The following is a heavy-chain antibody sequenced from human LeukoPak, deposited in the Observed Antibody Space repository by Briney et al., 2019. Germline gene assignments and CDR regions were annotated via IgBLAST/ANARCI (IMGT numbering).Heavy chain of an antibody. CDR3: XXXXXXXVVVVAATYSDY. CDR2: INHSGST. V-gene: IGHV4-34*01. D-gene: IGHD2-15*01. Sequence: SETLSLTCAVYGGSFSGYYWSWIRQPPGKGLEWIGEINHSGSTNYNPSLKSRVTISVETSKNQFSLKLSSVTAAVTAVYYCXXXXXXXVVVVAATYSDYWGQGTLVTVSS. J-gene: IGHJ4*02. CDR1: GGSFSGYY.